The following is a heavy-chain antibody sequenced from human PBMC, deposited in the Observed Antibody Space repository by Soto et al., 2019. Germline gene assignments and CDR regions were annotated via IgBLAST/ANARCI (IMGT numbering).Heavy chain of an antibody. Sequence: EVQLVQSGAGVKKPGESLRISCKGSGYSFTSYWISWVRQMPGKGLEWMGRIDPSDTNTNYSPSLQGHVTISADKSISTAYLQWGSLKASDTAMYYCAKLQAAAGDNGLTFDYWGQGALVTVSS. CDR2: IDPSDTNT. V-gene: IGHV5-10-1*01. CDR1: GYSFTSYW. J-gene: IGHJ4*02. CDR3: AKLQAAAGDNGLTFDY. D-gene: IGHD6-13*01.